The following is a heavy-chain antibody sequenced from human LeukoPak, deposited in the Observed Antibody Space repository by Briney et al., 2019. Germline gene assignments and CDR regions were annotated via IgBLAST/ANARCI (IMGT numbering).Heavy chain of an antibody. CDR3: AKDEGDGSPPG. CDR1: GFTVSSSY. V-gene: IGHV3-23*01. Sequence: GGSLRLSCAASGFTVSSSYMYWVRQAPGKGLEWVSAISGSGGSTYYADSVKGRFTISRDNPKNTLYLQMNSLRAEDTAVYYCAKDEGDGSPPGWGQGTLVTVSS. D-gene: IGHD5-24*01. CDR2: ISGSGGST. J-gene: IGHJ4*02.